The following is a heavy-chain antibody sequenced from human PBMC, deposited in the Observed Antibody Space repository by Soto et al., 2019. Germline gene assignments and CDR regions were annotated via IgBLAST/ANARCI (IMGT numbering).Heavy chain of an antibody. CDR1: GFTFDEHS. CDR3: VKSLMTLGESQSSFFDY. V-gene: IGHV3-30-3*02. J-gene: IGHJ4*02. D-gene: IGHD3-16*01. Sequence: QVQLEESGGGVVQPGGSLRLSCAASGFTFDEHSMHWVRQAPGKGLEWVAAIGYDAIYKFYADSVEGRFTISRDNSKNTLYLQMKSLRNEDTAVYYCVKSLMTLGESQSSFFDYWGQGTLVSGSS. CDR2: IGYDAIYK.